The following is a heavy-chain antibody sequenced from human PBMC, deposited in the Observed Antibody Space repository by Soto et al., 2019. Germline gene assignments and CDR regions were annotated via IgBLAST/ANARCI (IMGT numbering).Heavy chain of an antibody. CDR1: GDTFTNFD. CDR2: MRANSGDR. CDR3: ARYIHGQGFKV. D-gene: IGHD2-15*01. V-gene: IGHV1-8*01. Sequence: QVQLVQSGAEVKKPGASVKVSCKPSGDTFTNFDLNWVRQAAGKGLEWLGWMRANSGDRGHAQKFRGRVSLTRDTSMSTAYMELSSLRAEDTAVYYCARYIHGQGFKVWDQGTLVIVSS. J-gene: IGHJ4*02.